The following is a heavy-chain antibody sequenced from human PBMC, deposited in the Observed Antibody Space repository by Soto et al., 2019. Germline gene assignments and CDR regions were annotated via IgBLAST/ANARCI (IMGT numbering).Heavy chain of an antibody. CDR3: AKTTVGDSYYMDV. CDR1: GFTFSSYS. Sequence: GGSLRLSCAASGFTFSSYSMNWVRQAPGKGLEWVSYISSSSSTIYYADSVKGRFTISRDNAKNSLYLQMNSLRAEDTAVYYCAKTTVGDSYYMDVWGNGTTVTVSS. D-gene: IGHD4-4*01. V-gene: IGHV3-48*01. CDR2: ISSSSSTI. J-gene: IGHJ6*03.